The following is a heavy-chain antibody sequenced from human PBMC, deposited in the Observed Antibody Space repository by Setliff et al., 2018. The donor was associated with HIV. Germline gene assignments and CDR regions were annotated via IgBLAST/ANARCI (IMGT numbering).Heavy chain of an antibody. CDR2: INYHGSDI. V-gene: IGHV3-74*01. Sequence: PGESLKISCAASGFTFSSYSMNWVRQAPGKGLEWVSRINYHGSDISYADSVKGRFTISRDNAKNTVYLQMNNLRDEDTAVYFCVRDGVGTTPFDYWGQGSLVTVSS. J-gene: IGHJ4*02. CDR3: VRDGVGTTPFDY. D-gene: IGHD1-26*01. CDR1: GFTFSSYS.